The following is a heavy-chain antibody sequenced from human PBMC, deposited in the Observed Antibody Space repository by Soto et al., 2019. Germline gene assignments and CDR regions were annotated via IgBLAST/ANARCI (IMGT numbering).Heavy chain of an antibody. CDR3: ARFGHYDILTGYSGFDY. D-gene: IGHD3-9*01. V-gene: IGHV1-8*01. CDR2: MNPDSGNT. CDR1: GYTFTSYD. Sequence: QVQLVQSGAEVKKPGASVKVSCKASGYTFTSYDINWVRQATGQGLEWMGWMNPDSGNTGYAQKFQGRVTMTRNTSISTAYMELSSLRSEDTAVYYCARFGHYDILTGYSGFDYWGQGTLVTVSS. J-gene: IGHJ4*02.